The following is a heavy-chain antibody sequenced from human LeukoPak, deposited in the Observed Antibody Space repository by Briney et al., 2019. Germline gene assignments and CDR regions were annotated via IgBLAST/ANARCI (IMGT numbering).Heavy chain of an antibody. CDR3: AKDPAGSYDRGYFDY. Sequence: GGSLRLSCAASGFTFSSYGMHWVRQAPGKRLEWVAVISYDGSNKYYADSVKGRFTISRDNSKNTLYLQMNSLRAEDTAVYYCAKDPAGSYDRGYFDYWGQGTLVTVSS. V-gene: IGHV3-30*18. CDR1: GFTFSSYG. CDR2: ISYDGSNK. J-gene: IGHJ4*02. D-gene: IGHD5-18*01.